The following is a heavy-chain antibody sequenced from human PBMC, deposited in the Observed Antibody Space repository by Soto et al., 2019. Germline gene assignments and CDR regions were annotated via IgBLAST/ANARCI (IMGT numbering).Heavy chain of an antibody. CDR3: ARVHYDFWSGSGVNDAFDI. V-gene: IGHV1-18*04. CDR1: GYAITRYV. CDR2: ISAYNGNT. Sequence: ASVKVSCKASGYAITRYVISWVLQAPGQGLEWMGWISAYNGNTNYAQKLQGRVTMTTDTSTSTAYMELRSLRSDDTAVYYCARVHYDFWSGSGVNDAFDIWGQGTMVTVSS. D-gene: IGHD3-3*01. J-gene: IGHJ3*02.